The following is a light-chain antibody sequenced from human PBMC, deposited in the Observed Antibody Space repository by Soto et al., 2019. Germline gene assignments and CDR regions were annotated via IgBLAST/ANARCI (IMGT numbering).Light chain of an antibody. CDR1: QSVTNSF. J-gene: IGKJ1*01. V-gene: IGKV3-20*01. CDR2: GAS. Sequence: VLTQSPGILSLSPGERATLSCRASQSVTNSFLAWYQQKPGQAPRLLIYGASSRATGIPDRFSGSRSGTDFTLIINRLEPEDFGVYYCQQYGTSPRTFGRGTKVEIK. CDR3: QQYGTSPRT.